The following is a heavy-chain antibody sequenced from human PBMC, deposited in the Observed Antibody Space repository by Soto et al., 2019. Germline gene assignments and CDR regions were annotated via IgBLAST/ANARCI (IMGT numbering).Heavy chain of an antibody. CDR3: AIIMTGYYSPFDY. V-gene: IGHV3-23*04. CDR2: ISGSGDTT. Sequence: VQLVESGGGLVQSGGSLRLSCAGSGFIFSSYAMTWVRQAPGKGLEWVSSISGSGDTTYYADSVRGRFIISTDNSKNTLCLQMNSLRAEDTAVYYCAIIMTGYYSPFDYWGQGTLVTVSS. CDR1: GFIFSSYA. J-gene: IGHJ4*02. D-gene: IGHD3-9*01.